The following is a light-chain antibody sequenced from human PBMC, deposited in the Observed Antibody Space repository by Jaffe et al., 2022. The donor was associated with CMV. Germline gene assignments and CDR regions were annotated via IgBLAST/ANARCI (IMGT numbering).Light chain of an antibody. J-gene: IGLJ3*02. CDR2: LNSDGSH. CDR3: QTWDTGIRV. CDR1: SGHSSYA. V-gene: IGLV4-69*02. Sequence: QLMVTQSPSVSASLGASVKLTCTLSSGHSSYAIAWHQQRPEKGPRYLMKLNSDGSHSRGDGIPDRFFGSSSGTERYLNISSLQSEDEADYYCQTWDTGIRVFGGGTKLTVL.